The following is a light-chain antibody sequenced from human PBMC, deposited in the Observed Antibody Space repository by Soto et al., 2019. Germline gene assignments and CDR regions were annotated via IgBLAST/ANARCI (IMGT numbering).Light chain of an antibody. Sequence: DIVMTQSPLSLPVTPGEPASISCRSSQSLLHNNGYNYLDWYLQKPGQSPQLLIYLGSNRASGVPGRFSGSGSGTDLTLSISSVEAEDVGVYYCMQTLQTPLTFGGGTKVEIK. J-gene: IGKJ4*01. CDR1: QSLLHNNGYNY. CDR3: MQTLQTPLT. V-gene: IGKV2-28*01. CDR2: LGS.